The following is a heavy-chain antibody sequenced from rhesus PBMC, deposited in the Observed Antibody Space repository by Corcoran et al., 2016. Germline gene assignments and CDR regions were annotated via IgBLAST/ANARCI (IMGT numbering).Heavy chain of an antibody. CDR3: ARDSQYYEDDYGSFDY. Sequence: QVQLQESGPGLVKPSETLSLTCAVSGGSISSGYYYWSWIRQPPGKGLEWIGYITYSGSTSYNPSLKSRVTISRDTSKNQFSLKLSSVAAADTAVYYCARDSQYYEDDYGSFDYWGQGVLVTVSS. V-gene: IGHV4-122*02. CDR2: ITYSGST. CDR1: GGSISSGYYY. D-gene: IGHD3-9*01. J-gene: IGHJ4*01.